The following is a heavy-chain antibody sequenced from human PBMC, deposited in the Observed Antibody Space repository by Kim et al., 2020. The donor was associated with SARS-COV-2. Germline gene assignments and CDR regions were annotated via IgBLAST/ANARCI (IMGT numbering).Heavy chain of an antibody. CDR3: ARGSSGSYPRAFDM. V-gene: IGHV3-74*01. J-gene: IGHJ3*02. CDR1: GFTFSSYG. D-gene: IGHD1-26*01. CDR2: MNGDGSST. Sequence: GGSLRLSCAASGFTFSSYGMHWVRQAPGKGLVWVSRMNGDGSSTTYADSVKGRFTISRDNAKNTLYLQMNSLRGEDTAVYYCARGSSGSYPRAFDMWGQGAMVTVSS.